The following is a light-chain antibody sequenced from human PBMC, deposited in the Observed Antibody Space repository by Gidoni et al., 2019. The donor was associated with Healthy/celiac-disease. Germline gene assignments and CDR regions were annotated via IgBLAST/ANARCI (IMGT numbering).Light chain of an antibody. J-gene: IGKJ2*01. CDR3: QQYGNSPYT. CDR2: GAS. CDR1: QSVSSSY. Sequence: DIVLTQSPGTLSLSPGERATLSCRASQSVSSSYLAWYQQKPGQAHRLLMYGASNRATGIPDRFSGSGSGTDFTLTISRLEPEDFAVYYCQQYGNSPYTFGQGTKLEIK. V-gene: IGKV3-20*01.